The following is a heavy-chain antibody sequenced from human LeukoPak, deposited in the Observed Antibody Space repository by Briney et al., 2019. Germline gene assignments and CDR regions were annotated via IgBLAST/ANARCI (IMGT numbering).Heavy chain of an antibody. CDR3: ARVRLGDSSTYYYPYFDY. V-gene: IGHV3-30*02. J-gene: IGHJ4*02. CDR2: IRDDGSDK. CDR1: GFSFSSYG. Sequence: GESLRLSCAASGFSFSSYGINWVRQAPGKGLEWVAFIRDDGSDKYYADSVKGRFTISRDNSKNTLYLQMNSLRAEDTAVYYCARVRLGDSSTYYYPYFDYWGQGTLVTVSS. D-gene: IGHD3-22*01.